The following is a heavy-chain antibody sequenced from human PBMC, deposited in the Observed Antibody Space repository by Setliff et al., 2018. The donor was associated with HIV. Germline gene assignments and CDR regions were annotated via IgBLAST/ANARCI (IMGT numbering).Heavy chain of an antibody. V-gene: IGHV3-30*02. CDR2: IRLDGSDK. CDR1: GFTFSSYA. D-gene: IGHD2-2*01. J-gene: IGHJ4*02. CDR3: AKEDQRVTSVDY. Sequence: QPGGSLRLSCAASGFTFSSYAMSWVRQAPGKGLEWVAFIRLDGSDKFYADSVKGRFTISRDNSKNTLFLQMNSLRSEDTAVYYCAKEDQRVTSVDYWGQGTPVTVSS.